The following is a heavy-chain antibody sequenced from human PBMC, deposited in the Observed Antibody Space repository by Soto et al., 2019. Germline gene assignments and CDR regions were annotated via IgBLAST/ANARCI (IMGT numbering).Heavy chain of an antibody. CDR3: AKDPEGYYDSSGPDY. V-gene: IGHV3-30*18. CDR2: ISYDGSNK. Sequence: PGGSLRLSCAASGFTFSSYGMHWVRQAPGKGLEWVAVISYDGSNKYYADSVKGRFTISRDNSKNTLYLQMNSLRAEDTAVYYCAKDPEGYYDSSGPDYWGQGTLVNVSS. CDR1: GFTFSSYG. J-gene: IGHJ4*02. D-gene: IGHD3-22*01.